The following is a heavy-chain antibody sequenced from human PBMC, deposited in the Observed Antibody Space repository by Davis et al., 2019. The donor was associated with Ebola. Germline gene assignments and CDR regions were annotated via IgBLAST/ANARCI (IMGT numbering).Heavy chain of an antibody. CDR1: GFPFSSYD. J-gene: IGHJ4*02. D-gene: IGHD7-27*01. V-gene: IGHV3-30*02. CDR2: IRPDGSDK. Sequence: GESLKISCAASGFPFSSYDFHWVRQAPGKGLEWVAFIRPDGSDKYYADSVKGRFTASRDNSRNTLYLQMNGLRPEDTAVYYCARDRNWGCEYWGQGTLVTVSS. CDR3: ARDRNWGCEY.